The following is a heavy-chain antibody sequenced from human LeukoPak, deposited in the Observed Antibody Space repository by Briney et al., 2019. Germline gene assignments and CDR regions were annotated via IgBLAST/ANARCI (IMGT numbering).Heavy chain of an antibody. CDR2: IYYSGST. V-gene: IGHV4-39*07. J-gene: IGHJ4*02. CDR1: GGSISSSSYY. Sequence: SETLSLTCTVSGGSISSSSYYWGWIRQPPGKGLEWIGSIYYSGSTYYNPSLKSRVTISVDTSKNQFSLKLSSVTAADTAVYYCAGDSTPRYWGQGTLVTVSS. CDR3: AGDSTPRY.